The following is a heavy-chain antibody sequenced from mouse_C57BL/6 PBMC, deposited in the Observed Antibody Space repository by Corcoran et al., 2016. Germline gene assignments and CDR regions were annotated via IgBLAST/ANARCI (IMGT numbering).Heavy chain of an antibody. CDR2: INPNNGGT. D-gene: IGHD1-1*01. V-gene: IGHV1-26*01. J-gene: IGHJ4*01. CDR1: GYTFTDYY. Sequence: EVQLQQSGPELVKPGASVKISCKASGYTFTDYYMNWVKQSHGKSLEWIGDINPNNGGTSYNQKFKGKATLTVDKSSSTAYMELRSLTSEDSAVYYWARTPITTVVADYAMDYWGQGTSVTVSA. CDR3: ARTPITTVVADYAMDY.